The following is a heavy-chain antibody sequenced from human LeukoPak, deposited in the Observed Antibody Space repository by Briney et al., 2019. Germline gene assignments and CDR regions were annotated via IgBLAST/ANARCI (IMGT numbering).Heavy chain of an antibody. Sequence: GASVEVSFKASGYTFTVYYLHWVRQAPGQGLEWLGWIYPNSAATNYAQKFEGRVTMTRDTSLSTAYMELSRLRSDDTAVYYCARDGVRGGAFDIWGQGTMVTVSS. J-gene: IGHJ3*02. V-gene: IGHV1-2*02. CDR2: IYPNSAAT. D-gene: IGHD2-21*01. CDR1: GYTFTVYY. CDR3: ARDGVRGGAFDI.